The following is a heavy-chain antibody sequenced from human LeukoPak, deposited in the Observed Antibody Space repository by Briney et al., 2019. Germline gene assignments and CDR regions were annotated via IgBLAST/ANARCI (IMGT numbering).Heavy chain of an antibody. Sequence: SETLSPTCAVSGGSISSYYWTWIRQPPGKGLEWVGYIQNSAIYRAKIKSSPSLQSRVSLSIDTSKNQVSLTVNSVTAADTAVYYCARLSSTLYYSMDVWGPGTAVTVSS. CDR1: GGSISSYY. CDR2: IQNSAIYRAKI. J-gene: IGHJ6*02. CDR3: ARLSSTLYYSMDV. D-gene: IGHD6-6*01. V-gene: IGHV4-59*08.